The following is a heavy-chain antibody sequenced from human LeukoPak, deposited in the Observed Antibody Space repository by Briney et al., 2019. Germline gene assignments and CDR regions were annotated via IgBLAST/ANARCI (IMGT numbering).Heavy chain of an antibody. Sequence: GRSLRLSCAASGFAFDDHGMHWVRQGPGKGLEWVSGISWNGGSTGYADFVKGRFTISRDNTKNSLYLQMNSLRPEDTAFYYCTKELYTTNHFDSWGQGTLVTVSS. V-gene: IGHV3-9*01. J-gene: IGHJ4*02. CDR1: GFAFDDHG. D-gene: IGHD2-2*02. CDR2: ISWNGGST. CDR3: TKELYTTNHFDS.